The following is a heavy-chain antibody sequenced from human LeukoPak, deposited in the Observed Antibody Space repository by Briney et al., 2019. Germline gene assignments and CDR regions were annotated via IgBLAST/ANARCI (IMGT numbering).Heavy chain of an antibody. D-gene: IGHD3-9*01. CDR3: ARYFDWLLWSWFDP. V-gene: IGHV4-59*10. CDR1: GGSFSGYY. J-gene: IGHJ5*02. CDR2: IYTSGST. Sequence: SETLSLTCAVYGGSFSGYYWSWIRQPAGKGLEWIGRIYTSGSTNYNPSLKSRVTMSVDTSKNQFSLKLSSVTAADTAVYYCARYFDWLLWSWFDPWGQGTLVTVSS.